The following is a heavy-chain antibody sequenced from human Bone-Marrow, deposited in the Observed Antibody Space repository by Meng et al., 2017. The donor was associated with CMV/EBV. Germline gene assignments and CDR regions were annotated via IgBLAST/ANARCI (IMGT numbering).Heavy chain of an antibody. J-gene: IGHJ3*02. CDR3: ARFGGAYYHDKQGTFDI. D-gene: IGHD3-22*01. CDR2: IYYSGSI. V-gene: IGHV4-59*01. CDR1: GGSISGYY. Sequence: SETLSLTCTVSGGSISGYYWSWIRQPPGKGLEWIAYIYYSGSINYNPSLMSRVTMSLDTSKNQFSLRLSSVTAADTALYYCARFGGAYYHDKQGTFDIWGQGTMVTVSS.